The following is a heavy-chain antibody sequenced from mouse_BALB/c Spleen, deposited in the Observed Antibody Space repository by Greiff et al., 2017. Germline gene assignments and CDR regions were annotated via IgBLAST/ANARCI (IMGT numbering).Heavy chain of an antibody. CDR3: GKGTTVVATDDY. D-gene: IGHD1-1*01. J-gene: IGHJ2*01. CDR2: INPYNGDT. V-gene: IGHV1-37*01. CDR1: GYSFTGYF. Sequence: EVKLMESGPELVKPGASVKISCKASGYSFTGYFMNWVKQSHGKSLEWIGRINPYNGDTFYNQKFKGKATLTVDKSSRTAHMELLSLTSEDSAVYYCGKGTTVVATDDYWGQGTTLTVSS.